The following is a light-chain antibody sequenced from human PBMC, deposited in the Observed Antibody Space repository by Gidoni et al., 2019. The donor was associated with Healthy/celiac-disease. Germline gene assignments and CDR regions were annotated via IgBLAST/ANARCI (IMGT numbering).Light chain of an antibody. J-gene: IGKJ2*01. CDR1: QSISSY. CDR2: AAS. Sequence: DILMTQSPSSLSASVGDRVTITCRASQSISSYLNWYQQKPGKAPKLLIYAASSLQSGVPSRFSGSGSGTDFTLTISSLQPEDSATYYCQQSYSTPMYTFGQGTKLEIK. V-gene: IGKV1-39*01. CDR3: QQSYSTPMYT.